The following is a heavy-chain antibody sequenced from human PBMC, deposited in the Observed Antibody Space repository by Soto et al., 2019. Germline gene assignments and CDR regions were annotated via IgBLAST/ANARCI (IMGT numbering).Heavy chain of an antibody. Sequence: PGGSLRLSCAASGFTFSSYAMSWVRQAPGKGLEWVSAISGSSGSTYYADSVKGRFTISRDNSKNTLYLQMNSLRAEDTAVYYCAKDTSIAAHIYPPFFDYWGQGTLVTVSS. CDR1: GFTFSSYA. V-gene: IGHV3-23*01. CDR2: ISGSSGST. CDR3: AKDTSIAAHIYPPFFDY. J-gene: IGHJ4*02. D-gene: IGHD6-6*01.